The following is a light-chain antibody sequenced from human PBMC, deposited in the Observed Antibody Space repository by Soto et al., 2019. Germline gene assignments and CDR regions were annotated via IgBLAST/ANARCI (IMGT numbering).Light chain of an antibody. CDR3: QQYNSWPT. CDR2: GGS. Sequence: DIQMTQSPSSLAASVGERVTITCRASQNIHSFLNWYQQKPGKAPQVLIYGGSALQSGVPSRFSGSGSGTDFTLTISSLQPEDFAVYYCQQYNSWPTFGGGTKVEIK. CDR1: QNIHSF. V-gene: IGKV1-39*01. J-gene: IGKJ4*01.